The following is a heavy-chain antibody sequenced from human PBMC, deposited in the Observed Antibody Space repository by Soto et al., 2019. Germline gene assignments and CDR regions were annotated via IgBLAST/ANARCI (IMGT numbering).Heavy chain of an antibody. CDR1: GGSISSYY. J-gene: IGHJ4*02. V-gene: IGHV4-59*08. Sequence: SETLSLTCTVSGGSISSYYWSWIRQPPGKGLEWIGYIYYSGSTNYNPSLKSRVTISVDTSKNQFSLKLSSVTAADTAVYYCARHPYCGGDCYSASIDYWGQGTLVTVSS. D-gene: IGHD2-21*02. CDR3: ARHPYCGGDCYSASIDY. CDR2: IYYSGST.